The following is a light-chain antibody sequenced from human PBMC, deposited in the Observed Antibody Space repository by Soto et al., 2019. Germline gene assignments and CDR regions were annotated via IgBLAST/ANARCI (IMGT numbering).Light chain of an antibody. CDR3: QHYNNGPR. V-gene: IGKV3-15*01. Sequence: EIVLTQSPRTLSFSPVERGSLXSRASPSFTNYLAWYQQKPGQAPRLLIYGASRRATGVPARFSGSGSGTEFTLTISSLQSEDFAVYYCQHYNNGPRFGQGTKV. J-gene: IGKJ1*01. CDR1: PSFTNY. CDR2: GAS.